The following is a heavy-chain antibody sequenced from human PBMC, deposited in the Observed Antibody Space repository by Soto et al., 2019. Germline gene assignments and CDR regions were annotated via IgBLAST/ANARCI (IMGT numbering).Heavy chain of an antibody. CDR1: GFTFSRYE. J-gene: IGHJ4*02. CDR2: ITTSGTTM. CDR3: ARGNSPVDGY. Sequence: EVQLVESGGGLVQPGGSLRLSCAASGFTFSRYEMNWVRQAPGKGLEWVSYITTSGTTMYYADSVKGRFTTSRDNAKNSLFLQMNSLRAEDTAVYYCARGNSPVDGYWGQGTLVTVSS. V-gene: IGHV3-48*03. D-gene: IGHD2-21*01.